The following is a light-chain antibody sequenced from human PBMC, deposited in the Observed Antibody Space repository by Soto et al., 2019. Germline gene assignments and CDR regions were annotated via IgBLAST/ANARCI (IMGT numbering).Light chain of an antibody. Sequence: DIQMTQSPSSLSASVGDRVTITCQACHHISDYLNWYQQRPGKAPKLLIYDASNLQTGVPIRFRGSGSGTHFTLTISSLQPEDAATYYCLQYDSVPRLFGGGTNVEI. V-gene: IGKV1-33*01. CDR3: LQYDSVPRL. CDR1: HHISDY. CDR2: DAS. J-gene: IGKJ4*01.